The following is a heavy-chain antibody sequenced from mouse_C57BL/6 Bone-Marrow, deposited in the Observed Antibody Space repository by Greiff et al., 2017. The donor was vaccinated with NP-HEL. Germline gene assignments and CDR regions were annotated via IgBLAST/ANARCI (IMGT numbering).Heavy chain of an antibody. CDR3: ARDDDGSYYAMDY. V-gene: IGHV3-5*01. Sequence: EVKVEESGPGLVKPSQTVFLTCTVTGISITTGNYRWSWIRQFPGNKLEWIGYIYYSGTITYNPSLTSRTTITRDTPKNQFFLEMNSLTAEDTATYYCARDDDGSYYAMDYWGQGTSVTVSS. J-gene: IGHJ4*01. D-gene: IGHD2-3*01. CDR2: IYYSGTI. CDR1: GISITTGNYR.